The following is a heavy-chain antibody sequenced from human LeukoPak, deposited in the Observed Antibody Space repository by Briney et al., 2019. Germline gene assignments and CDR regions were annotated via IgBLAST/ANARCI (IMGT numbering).Heavy chain of an antibody. CDR2: ISDSGSTI. CDR3: AIYYDSSGSIDH. V-gene: IGHV3-11*01. CDR1: GFVFSDYY. J-gene: IGHJ4*02. D-gene: IGHD3-22*01. Sequence: GGSLRLSCAASGFVFSDYYMTWIRQTPGKGLEWLSYISDSGSTINYADSVKGRLTISRDNAKKSLFLQMNSLRAEDTAVYYCAIYYDSSGSIDHWGQGTLVTVSS.